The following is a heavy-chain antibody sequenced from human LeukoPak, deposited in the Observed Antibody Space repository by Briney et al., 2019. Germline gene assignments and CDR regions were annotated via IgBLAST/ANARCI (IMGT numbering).Heavy chain of an antibody. CDR2: ISRTSSYI. J-gene: IGHJ4*02. CDR1: GFTFSSYN. V-gene: IGHV3-21*01. Sequence: GGSLRLSCAASGFTFSSYNMDWVRQAPGKGLEWVSSISRTSSYIYYADSVKGRFTISRDNAQNSLYLQTNSLRVEDTAVYYCARVLETDCSGGSCYSGLDYWGQGTLVTVSS. D-gene: IGHD2-15*01. CDR3: ARVLETDCSGGSCYSGLDY.